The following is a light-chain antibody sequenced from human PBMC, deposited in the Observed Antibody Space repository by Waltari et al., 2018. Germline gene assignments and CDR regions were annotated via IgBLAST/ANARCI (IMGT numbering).Light chain of an antibody. Sequence: DIVMTQSPDSLAVSLGERATINCKSSQSVLYSSNNKNYLAWYQQKPGQPPKLLIYWASTRESGVPDRFSGSGSGTDFTLTISSLQAEDVAVYYCHQYYSTPLSITFGQGTRLEIK. CDR1: QSVLYSSNNKNY. CDR3: HQYYSTPLSIT. CDR2: WAS. V-gene: IGKV4-1*01. J-gene: IGKJ5*01.